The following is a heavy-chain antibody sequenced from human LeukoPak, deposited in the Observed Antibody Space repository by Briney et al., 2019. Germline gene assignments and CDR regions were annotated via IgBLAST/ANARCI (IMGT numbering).Heavy chain of an antibody. V-gene: IGHV3-66*01. D-gene: IGHD6-13*01. Sequence: GASLRLSCAASGFTVSSNYMSWVRQAPGKGLEWVSVIYSGGSAYYADSAKGRFTISRDNSKNTLCLQMNSLRAEDTAVYYCAIAAAGANYYFDYWGQGTLVTVSS. CDR2: IYSGGSA. CDR1: GFTVSSNY. CDR3: AIAAAGANYYFDY. J-gene: IGHJ4*02.